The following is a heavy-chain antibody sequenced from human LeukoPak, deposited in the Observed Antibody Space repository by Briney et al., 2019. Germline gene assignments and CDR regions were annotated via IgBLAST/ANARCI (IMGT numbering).Heavy chain of an antibody. Sequence: ETLSLTCAIYGGSFSGYYWSWVRQAPGKGLEWVSVIYSGGSTYYADSVKGRFAISRDNSKNTLYLQMNSLRAEDTAIYYCARDYYDSSGYYDYFDYWGQGTLVTVSS. D-gene: IGHD3-22*01. J-gene: IGHJ4*02. CDR2: IYSGGST. V-gene: IGHV3-66*01. CDR3: ARDYYDSSGYYDYFDY. CDR1: GGSFSGYY.